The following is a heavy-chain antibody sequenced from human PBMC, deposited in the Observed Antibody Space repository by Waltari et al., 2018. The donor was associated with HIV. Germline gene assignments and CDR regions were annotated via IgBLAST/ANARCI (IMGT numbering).Heavy chain of an antibody. Sequence: EVQLVESGGGLVQPGGSPRLSCAASGFTFSSYWMSWVRQAPGKGLEWVANIKQEGSEKYYVDSVNGRFTISRDNAENSLYLQMNSLRAEDTAVYYCARGGFYGSGSKVNWGQGTLVTVSS. CDR2: IKQEGSEK. CDR1: GFTFSSYW. D-gene: IGHD3-10*01. J-gene: IGHJ4*02. CDR3: ARGGFYGSGSKVN. V-gene: IGHV3-7*04.